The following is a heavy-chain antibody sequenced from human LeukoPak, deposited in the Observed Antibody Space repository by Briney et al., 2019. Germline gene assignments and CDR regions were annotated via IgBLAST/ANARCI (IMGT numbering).Heavy chain of an antibody. V-gene: IGHV1-8*01. CDR3: ASQYSSGWYFFGSGDYYYGMDV. D-gene: IGHD6-19*01. Sequence: ASVKVSCKASGYTFTSYDINWVRQATGQGLEWMGWMSPNSGNTGYTQKFQGRVTMTRNTSISTAYMELSSLRSEDTAVYYCASQYSSGWYFFGSGDYYYGMDVWGQGTTVTVSS. J-gene: IGHJ6*02. CDR1: GYTFTSYD. CDR2: MSPNSGNT.